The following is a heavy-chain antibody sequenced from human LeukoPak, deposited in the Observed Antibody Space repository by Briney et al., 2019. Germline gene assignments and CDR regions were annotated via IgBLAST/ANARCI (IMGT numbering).Heavy chain of an antibody. CDR1: GYSIRNGYR. J-gene: IGHJ4*02. CDR2: IHHSGST. CDR3: ARVITVPPSFDH. D-gene: IGHD3-10*01. V-gene: IGHV4-38-2*02. Sequence: SETLSLTCTVSGYSIRNGYRWGWIRQPPGKGLEWIGTIHHSGSTYSNPSLKSRVTISIDTSKNQFSLKLSSVTAADAAVYYCARVITVPPSFDHWGQGSLVTVSS.